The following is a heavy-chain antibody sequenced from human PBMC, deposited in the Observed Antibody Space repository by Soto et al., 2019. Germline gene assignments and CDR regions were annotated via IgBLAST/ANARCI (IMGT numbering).Heavy chain of an antibody. D-gene: IGHD3-10*01. CDR2: ISAYNGNT. CDR3: ARDPEPVYYGSGSPNWFDP. CDR1: GYTFTSYG. J-gene: IGHJ5*02. Sequence: ASVKLSCKASGYTFTSYGISWVRQAPGQGLEWMGWISAYNGNTNYAQKLQGRVTMTTDTSTSTAYMELRSLRSDDTAVYYCARDPEPVYYGSGSPNWFDPWGQGTLVTVSS. V-gene: IGHV1-18*01.